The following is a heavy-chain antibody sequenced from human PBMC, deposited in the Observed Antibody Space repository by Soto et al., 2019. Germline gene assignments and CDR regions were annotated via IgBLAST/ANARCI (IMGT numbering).Heavy chain of an antibody. V-gene: IGHV4-4*02. D-gene: IGHD5-12*01. J-gene: IGHJ4*02. CDR2: IYHSGHT. Sequence: PSETLSLTCNVSGGSITNNNWWSWVRQPPGKGLEWIGAIYHSGHTNFNPSLKSRATLSLDYSENQFSLKLTSATAADTAIYYCASIAYSAYGFDYWGQGTLVTVSS. CDR3: ASIAYSAYGFDY. CDR1: GGSITNNNW.